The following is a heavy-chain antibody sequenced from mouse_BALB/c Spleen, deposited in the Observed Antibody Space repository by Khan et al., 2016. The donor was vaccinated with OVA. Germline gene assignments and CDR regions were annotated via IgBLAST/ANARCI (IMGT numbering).Heavy chain of an antibody. D-gene: IGHD1-1*02. J-gene: IGHJ3*01. CDR2: ISSGGHYT. CDR1: GFTFSTYG. V-gene: IGHV5-6*01. CDR3: ARLAYYYNSEGFAY. Sequence: EVQLVESGGDLVKTGGSLKLSCAASGFTFSTYGMSWVRQTPDKRLEWVATISSGGHYTYYIDSVKGRFTISRANAKNILYLQMTSLRSEYTAMYYCARLAYYYNSEGFAYWGQGTLVTVSA.